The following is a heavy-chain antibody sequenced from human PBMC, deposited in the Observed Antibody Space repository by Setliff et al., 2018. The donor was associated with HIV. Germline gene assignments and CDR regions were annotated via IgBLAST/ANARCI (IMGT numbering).Heavy chain of an antibody. D-gene: IGHD1-1*01. Sequence: SETLSLTCTVSGDSISSGSHYWSWIRQPAGKGLEWIGHIYTGGNANYNPSLQSRVTISADTSKNQFSLMLGSMTAADTAVYYCARERLSRLGFDYWGQGTLVTVSS. CDR2: IYTGGNA. J-gene: IGHJ4*02. CDR1: GDSISSGSHY. V-gene: IGHV4-61*09. CDR3: ARERLSRLGFDY.